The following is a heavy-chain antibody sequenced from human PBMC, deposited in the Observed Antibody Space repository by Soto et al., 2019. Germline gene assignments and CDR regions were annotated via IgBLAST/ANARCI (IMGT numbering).Heavy chain of an antibody. CDR2: IYYSGST. CDR1: GGSISSYY. V-gene: IGHV4-59*08. CDR3: ARWYCSGGSCFIDY. J-gene: IGHJ4*02. D-gene: IGHD2-15*01. Sequence: QVQLQESGPGLVKPSETLSLTCTVSGGSISSYYWSWIRQPPGKGLEWIGYIYYSGSTNYNPSLKSRVTISVDTSKNQFSLKLSSVTAADTAVYYCARWYCSGGSCFIDYWGQGTLVTVSS.